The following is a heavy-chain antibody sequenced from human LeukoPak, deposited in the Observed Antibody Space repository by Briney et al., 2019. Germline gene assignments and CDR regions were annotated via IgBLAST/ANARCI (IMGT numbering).Heavy chain of an antibody. D-gene: IGHD1-26*01. CDR2: IYTSGST. CDR1: GGSFSGYY. CDR3: ARENSGSYREFDY. J-gene: IGHJ4*02. V-gene: IGHV4-59*10. Sequence: PSETLSLTCAVYGGSFSGYYWSWIRQPPGKGLEWIGRIYTSGSTNYNASLKSRVSMSVDTSKNQFSLKLSSVTAADTAVFYCARENSGSYREFDYWGQGTLVTVSS.